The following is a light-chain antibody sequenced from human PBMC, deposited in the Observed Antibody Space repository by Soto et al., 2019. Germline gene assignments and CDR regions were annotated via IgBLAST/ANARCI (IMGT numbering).Light chain of an antibody. CDR2: GAS. CDR3: QQYNNWPQT. CDR1: QSVSSN. Sequence: EIVMTQSPETLSVSPGDRATLSCRASQSVSSNLAWYQQRPGQAPRLLIYGASTRASGIPTRFVGSGSGTEFTLTISSLQSEDFAVYYCQQYNNWPQTFGQGTKVDIK. J-gene: IGKJ1*01. V-gene: IGKV3-15*01.